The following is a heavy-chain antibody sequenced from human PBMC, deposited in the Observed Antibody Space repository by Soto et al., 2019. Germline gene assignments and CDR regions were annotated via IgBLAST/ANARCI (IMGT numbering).Heavy chain of an antibody. Sequence: QVQLVESGGGVVQPGRSLRLSCAASGFTFSSYGMHWVRQAPGKGLEWVAVISYDGSNKYYADSVKGRFTISRDNSKNKLYLQMNSLRAEDTAVYYCTWGGGEGGYFDYWGQGTLVTVSS. J-gene: IGHJ4*02. D-gene: IGHD2-21*01. CDR1: GFTFSSYG. CDR2: ISYDGSNK. CDR3: TWGGGEGGYFDY. V-gene: IGHV3-30*03.